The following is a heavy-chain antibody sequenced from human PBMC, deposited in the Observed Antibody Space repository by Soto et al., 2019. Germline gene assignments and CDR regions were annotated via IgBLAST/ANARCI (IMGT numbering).Heavy chain of an antibody. J-gene: IGHJ3*02. CDR2: TIPILGAV. CDR3: GRFDGSSWPYYDVFDI. D-gene: IGHD6-13*01. CDR1: EGTFSSYA. Sequence: QVQLVQSGAEVKKPGSSVKVSCKASEGTFSSYAVSWVRQAPGQGLEWMGGTIPILGAVHSPQRFQDRVTITADEFTSTAYMELSRLRSEDTAVYYWGRFDGSSWPYYDVFDIWGQGTMVTVSS. V-gene: IGHV1-69*01.